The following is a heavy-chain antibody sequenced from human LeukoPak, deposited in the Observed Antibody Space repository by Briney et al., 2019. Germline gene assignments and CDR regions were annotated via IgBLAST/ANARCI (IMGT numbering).Heavy chain of an antibody. CDR2: IYAAGTT. CDR3: GRQGYTASYDFFDY. V-gene: IGHV4-4*07. CDR1: SGSIRSYY. J-gene: IGHJ4*02. D-gene: IGHD1-26*01. Sequence: SETLSLTCSVSSGSIRSYYWGWVRQPPGKGLEWIGRIYAAGTTQYNPSLKSRVTMSVDTSTNQFSLNLRSMTAADTDVYYCGRQGYTASYDFFDYWSQGTLVAVS.